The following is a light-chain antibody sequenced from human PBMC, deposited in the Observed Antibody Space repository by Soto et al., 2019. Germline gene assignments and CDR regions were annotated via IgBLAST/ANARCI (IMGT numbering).Light chain of an antibody. CDR3: CSYATSSTYV. V-gene: IGLV2-23*01. Sequence: SVLTQPASVSGPPGQSIAISCTGTSSDVGSYNLVSWYQQHPGKAPKLMIYEDTKRPSGVSDRFSGSKSGNTASLTISGLQAEDEADYYCCSYATSSTYVFGTGTKVTVL. CDR1: SSDVGSYNL. CDR2: EDT. J-gene: IGLJ1*01.